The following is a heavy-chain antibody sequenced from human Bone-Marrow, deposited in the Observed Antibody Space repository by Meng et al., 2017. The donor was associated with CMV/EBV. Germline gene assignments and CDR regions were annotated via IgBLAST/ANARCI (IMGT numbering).Heavy chain of an antibody. CDR3: ARARETIYDAFDI. Sequence: GGSLRLSCAASGFTFSSYAMHWVRQAPGKGLEYVSAISSNGGSTYYADSVKGRFTISRDNSKNTLYLQMNSLRAEDTAVYYCARARETIYDAFDIWGQGKMVTVSS. J-gene: IGHJ3*02. D-gene: IGHD1-26*01. V-gene: IGHV3-64*02. CDR1: GFTFSSYA. CDR2: ISSNGGST.